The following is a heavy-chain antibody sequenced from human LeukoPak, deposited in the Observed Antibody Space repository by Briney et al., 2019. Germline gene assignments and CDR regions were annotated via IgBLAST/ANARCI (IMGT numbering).Heavy chain of an antibody. CDR1: GFTVSTNY. V-gene: IGHV3-66*01. CDR3: ARDRELPPRFDY. CDR2: IYSGGST. D-gene: IGHD3-10*01. Sequence: GGSLRLSCVASGFTVSTNYMTWVRQAPGKGLEWVSVIYSGGSTYYADSVKGRFTISRDNSKNTLYLQMNSLRAEDTAVYYCARDRELPPRFDYWGQGTLVTVSS. J-gene: IGHJ4*02.